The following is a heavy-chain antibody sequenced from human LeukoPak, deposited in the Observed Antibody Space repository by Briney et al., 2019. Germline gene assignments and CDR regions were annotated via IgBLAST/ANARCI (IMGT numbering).Heavy chain of an antibody. CDR3: AGGIAVASFDY. J-gene: IGHJ4*02. V-gene: IGHV4-34*01. Sequence: PSETLSLTCAVYGGSFSGYYWSWIRQPPGKGLEWIGEINHSGSTNYNPSLKSRVTISVDTSKNQFSLKLSSVTAADTAVYYCAGGIAVASFDYWGQGTLVTVSS. D-gene: IGHD6-19*01. CDR2: INHSGST. CDR1: GGSFSGYY.